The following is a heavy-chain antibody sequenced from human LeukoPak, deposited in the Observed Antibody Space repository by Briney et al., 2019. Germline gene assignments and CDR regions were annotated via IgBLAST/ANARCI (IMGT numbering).Heavy chain of an antibody. D-gene: IGHD3-3*01. J-gene: IGHJ4*02. CDR2: ISYDGSNK. CDR3: ARDAATASITW. V-gene: IGHV3-30*07. Sequence: GGSLRLSCAASGFTFSSYAMHWVSQAQGKGLEWVAVISYDGSNKYYANSVKGRFTISRDNSKNTLYLQMNSLRAEDAAVYYCARDAATASITWWGQGTLVTVSS. CDR1: GFTFSSYA.